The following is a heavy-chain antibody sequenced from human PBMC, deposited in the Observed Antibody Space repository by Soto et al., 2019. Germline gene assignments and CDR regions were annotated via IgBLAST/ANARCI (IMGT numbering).Heavy chain of an antibody. CDR3: VAPYNSRIAAAVSDAFDI. J-gene: IGHJ3*02. Sequence: GESLKISCKGSGYSFTSYWIGWVRQMPGKGLEWMGIIYPGDSDTRYSPSFQGQVTISADKSISTAYLQWSSLKASDTAMYYCVAPYNSRIAAAVSDAFDIWGQGTMVTVSS. D-gene: IGHD6-13*01. CDR2: IYPGDSDT. V-gene: IGHV5-51*01. CDR1: GYSFTSYW.